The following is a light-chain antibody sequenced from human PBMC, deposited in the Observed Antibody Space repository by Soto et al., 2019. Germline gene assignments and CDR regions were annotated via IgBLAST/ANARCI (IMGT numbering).Light chain of an antibody. Sequence: VIWMTQSPSLLSASTGDRVTISCRMSQSISSYLAWYQQKPGKAPQLLIYAASTLQSGIPSRFSGSGSGTDFTLTISCLQSEDFAMYYCQQYYSSPWTFGQGTKVEIK. J-gene: IGKJ1*01. CDR2: AAS. CDR1: QSISSY. CDR3: QQYYSSPWT. V-gene: IGKV1D-8*03.